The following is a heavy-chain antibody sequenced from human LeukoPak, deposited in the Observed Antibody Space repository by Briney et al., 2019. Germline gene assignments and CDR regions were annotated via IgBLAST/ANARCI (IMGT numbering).Heavy chain of an antibody. Sequence: PGGSLRLSCAASGFTFSDYSMNWVRQAPGKGLEWVSSISSAGSYMYYADSLKGRFTIPRDNAKNSLFLQMDSLRAEDTAMYYCARWVNSGSYRKYYGMDVWGQGTTVTVSS. D-gene: IGHD1-26*01. J-gene: IGHJ6*02. V-gene: IGHV3-21*01. CDR1: GFTFSDYS. CDR3: ARWVNSGSYRKYYGMDV. CDR2: ISSAGSYM.